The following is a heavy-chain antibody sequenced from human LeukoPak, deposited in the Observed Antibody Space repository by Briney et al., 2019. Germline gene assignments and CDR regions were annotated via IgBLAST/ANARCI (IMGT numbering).Heavy chain of an antibody. CDR2: IIPIFGTA. V-gene: IGHV1-69*13. CDR1: GGTFSSYA. J-gene: IGHJ4*02. CDR3: ASTSRRHSSSWPIAPQIFDY. Sequence: SVKVSCKASGGTFSSYAISWVRQAPGQGLEWMGGIIPIFGTANYAQKFQGRVTITADESTSTAYMELSSLRSEDTAVYYCASTSRRHSSSWPIAPQIFDYWGQGTLVTVSS. D-gene: IGHD6-13*01.